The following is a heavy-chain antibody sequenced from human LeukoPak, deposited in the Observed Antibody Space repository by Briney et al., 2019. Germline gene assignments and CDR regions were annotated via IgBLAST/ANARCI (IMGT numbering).Heavy chain of an antibody. Sequence: PGGSLRLSCAASGFTFSSYAMSWVRQAPGKGLEWVSAISGSGGSTYYADSVKGRFTISRDNSKNTLYLQMNSLRAEDTAVYYCAKFFSPSAYCSSTSCDGADAFDVWGQGTMVTVSS. J-gene: IGHJ3*01. CDR1: GFTFSSYA. CDR2: ISGSGGST. CDR3: AKFFSPSAYCSSTSCDGADAFDV. V-gene: IGHV3-23*01. D-gene: IGHD2-2*01.